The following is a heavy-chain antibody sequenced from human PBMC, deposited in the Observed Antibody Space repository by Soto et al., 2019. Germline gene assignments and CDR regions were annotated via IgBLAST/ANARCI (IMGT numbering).Heavy chain of an antibody. V-gene: IGHV1-18*01. J-gene: IGHJ4*02. CDR2: ISAHNGNT. Sequence: QVHLGQSGAEVKKPGASVKVSCKASGYTFTSYGITWVRQAPGQGLEWKGWISAHNGNTDYAQKLQGRVIVTRDTSTSTAYMELRRLISDDTAVYYCARWRYGDYWGQGALVTVSS. CDR3: ARWRYGDY. D-gene: IGHD1-1*01. CDR1: GYTFTSYG.